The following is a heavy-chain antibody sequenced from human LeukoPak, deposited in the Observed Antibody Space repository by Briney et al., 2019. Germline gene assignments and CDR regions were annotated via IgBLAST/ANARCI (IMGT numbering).Heavy chain of an antibody. CDR3: ARDYTMTHAFDI. CDR2: IYSTGST. J-gene: IGHJ3*02. D-gene: IGHD3-22*01. V-gene: IGHV4-61*01. CDR1: GGSISSSSYY. Sequence: KPSETLSLTCTVSGGSISSSSYYWGWIRQHPGKGLEWIGYIYSTGSTNYNPSLKSRVTISIDTSKNQFFLKLNSVTAADTALYYCARDYTMTHAFDIWGQGTLVTVSS.